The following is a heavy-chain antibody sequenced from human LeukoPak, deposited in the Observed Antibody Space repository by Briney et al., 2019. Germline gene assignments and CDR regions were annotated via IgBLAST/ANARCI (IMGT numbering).Heavy chain of an antibody. Sequence: GGSLRLSCAASGFIFSNYAMQWVRQAPGMGLEWVAFIRYDGGNTYYADSVKGRFTISRDNAKNSLYLQMNSLRAEDTAVYYCARLPGATRDYWGQGTLVTVSS. J-gene: IGHJ4*02. D-gene: IGHD3-16*01. V-gene: IGHV3-30*02. CDR3: ARLPGATRDY. CDR2: IRYDGGNT. CDR1: GFIFSNYA.